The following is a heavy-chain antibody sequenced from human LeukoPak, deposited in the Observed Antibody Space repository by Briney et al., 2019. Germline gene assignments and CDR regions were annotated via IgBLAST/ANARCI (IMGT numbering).Heavy chain of an antibody. CDR3: ARAGYGDSDFDY. CDR1: GYSISSSYY. J-gene: IGHJ4*02. Sequence: SETLSLTCSVSGYSISSSYYWGWIRQPPGKGLGWIGSIYHSGNTYYNPSLKSRVTISVDTSKNQFSLKLNSVTAADTAVYYCARAGYGDSDFDYWGQGTLVTVSS. CDR2: IYHSGNT. D-gene: IGHD4-17*01. V-gene: IGHV4-38-2*02.